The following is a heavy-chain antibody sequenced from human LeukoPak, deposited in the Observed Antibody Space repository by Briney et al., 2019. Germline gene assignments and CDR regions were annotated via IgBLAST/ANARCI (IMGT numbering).Heavy chain of an antibody. Sequence: SGGSLRLSCAASGFSFSSYAMSWVRQAPGKGLEWVSAISGSGGSTYYADSVKGRFTSSRDNSKNTLYLQMNSLRAEDTAVYYCAKERAVTMIVVVITTGFDYWGQGTLVTVSS. D-gene: IGHD3-22*01. J-gene: IGHJ4*02. V-gene: IGHV3-23*01. CDR2: ISGSGGST. CDR3: AKERAVTMIVVVITTGFDY. CDR1: GFSFSSYA.